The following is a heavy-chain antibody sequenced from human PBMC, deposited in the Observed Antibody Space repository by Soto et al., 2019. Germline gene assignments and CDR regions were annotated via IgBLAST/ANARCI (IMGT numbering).Heavy chain of an antibody. CDR1: GFTFSSYA. V-gene: IGHV3-23*01. CDR2: ISGSGGST. D-gene: IGHD1-26*01. CDR3: AKVRGGSKGYYYYYVWTS. J-gene: IGHJ6*02. Sequence: EVQLLESGGGLVQPGGSLRLSCAASGFTFSSYAMSWVRQAPGKGLEWVSAISGSGGSTYYADSVKGRFTISRDNSKNTLYLQMNSLRAEDTAVYYCAKVRGGSKGYYYYYVWTSGAKGPRSPSP.